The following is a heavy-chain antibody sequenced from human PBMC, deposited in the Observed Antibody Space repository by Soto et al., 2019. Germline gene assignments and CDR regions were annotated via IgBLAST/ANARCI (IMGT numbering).Heavy chain of an antibody. D-gene: IGHD3-10*01. Sequence: QVQLQESGPGLVKPSETLSLTCTVSGGSISPHYWSWIRQPPGRGLEWIGYIYYSGSTTYNPSLKSRVTMSLTTSKTQFPLKVTSVTAADTAVYYCARDRYYGGAAHWGQGALVTVSS. CDR3: ARDRYYGGAAH. J-gene: IGHJ4*02. CDR1: GGSISPHY. V-gene: IGHV4-59*11. CDR2: IYYSGST.